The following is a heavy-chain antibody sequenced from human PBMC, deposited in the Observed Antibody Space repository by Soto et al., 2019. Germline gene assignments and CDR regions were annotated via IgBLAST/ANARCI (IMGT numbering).Heavy chain of an antibody. D-gene: IGHD6-19*01. CDR1: GFTFSSYS. J-gene: IGHJ3*02. CDR3: AKGWLAVAGKRSAFDI. CDR2: ISSSSSTI. Sequence: GGSLSLSCAASGFTFSSYSMNWVRQAPGKGLEWVSYISSSSSTIYYADSVKGRFTISRDNAKNSLYLQMNSLRAEDTAVYYCAKGWLAVAGKRSAFDIWGQGTMVTVSS. V-gene: IGHV3-48*01.